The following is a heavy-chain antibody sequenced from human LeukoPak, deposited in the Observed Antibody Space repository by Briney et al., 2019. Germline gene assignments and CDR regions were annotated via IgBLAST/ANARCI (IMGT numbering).Heavy chain of an antibody. D-gene: IGHD1-14*01. CDR2: IYYSGST. CDR1: GGSISSHY. J-gene: IGHJ5*02. Sequence: SETLSLTCTVPGGSISSHYWSWMRQPPGEGLEWVGYIYYSGSTNYNPSLKSRVTISVDTSKHQFSLQLSYVTAADTAVYYCAREREPNWFDPWGQGTLVTVSS. V-gene: IGHV4-59*11. CDR3: AREREPNWFDP.